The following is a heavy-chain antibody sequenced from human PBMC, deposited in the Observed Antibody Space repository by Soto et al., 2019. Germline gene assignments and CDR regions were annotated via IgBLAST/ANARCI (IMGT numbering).Heavy chain of an antibody. CDR3: ARPRGRITTLYYFDY. D-gene: IGHD3-22*01. J-gene: IGHJ4*02. CDR1: GGSFSGYY. V-gene: IGHV4-34*01. Sequence: SETLSLTCAVYGGSFSGYYWSWIRQPPGKGLEWIGEINHSGSTNYNPSLKSRVTISVDTSKNQFSLKLSSVTAADTAVYYCARPRGRITTLYYFDYWGQGTLVTVSS. CDR2: INHSGST.